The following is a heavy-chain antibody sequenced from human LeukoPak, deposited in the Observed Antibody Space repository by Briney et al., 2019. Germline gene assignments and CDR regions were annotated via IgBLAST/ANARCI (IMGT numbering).Heavy chain of an antibody. J-gene: IGHJ4*02. Sequence: GRSLRLSCAASGFTFSSYAMHWVRQAPGKGLEWVAVISYDGSNKYYADSVKGRFTISRDNSKNTLYLQMNSLRAEDTAVYYCARNGESCGYLTDFDYWGQGTLVTVSS. D-gene: IGHD3-22*01. V-gene: IGHV3-30-3*01. CDR3: ARNGESCGYLTDFDY. CDR1: GFTFSSYA. CDR2: ISYDGSNK.